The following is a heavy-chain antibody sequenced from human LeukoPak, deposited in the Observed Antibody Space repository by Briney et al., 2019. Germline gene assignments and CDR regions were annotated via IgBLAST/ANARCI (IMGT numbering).Heavy chain of an antibody. CDR3: AREEWELPHAFDI. CDR2: IWYDGSNK. CDR1: GFTFSSYG. V-gene: IGHV3-33*01. J-gene: IGHJ3*02. D-gene: IGHD1-26*01. Sequence: GGSLRLSCAASGFTFSSYGKHWVRQAPGKGLEWVAVIWYDGSNKYYADSVKGRFTISRDNSKNTLYLQMNSLRAEDTAVYYCAREEWELPHAFDIWGQGTMVTVSS.